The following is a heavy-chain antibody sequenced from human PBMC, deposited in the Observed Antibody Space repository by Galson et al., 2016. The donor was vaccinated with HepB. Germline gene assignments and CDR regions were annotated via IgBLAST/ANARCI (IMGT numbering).Heavy chain of an antibody. J-gene: IGHJ3*01. CDR1: GGSMFPINYY. D-gene: IGHD6-19*01. V-gene: IGHV4-39*01. CDR2: ISYSGSS. CDR3: ARQDRAGLVNF. Sequence: SETLSLTCTVSGGSMFPINYYWGWIRQPPGKGLEWIGSISYSGSSYYNPSLKSRVTMSLDTSKSLFSLRLTSVTAADAAMYSCARQDRAGLVNFWGQGTMVTVSS.